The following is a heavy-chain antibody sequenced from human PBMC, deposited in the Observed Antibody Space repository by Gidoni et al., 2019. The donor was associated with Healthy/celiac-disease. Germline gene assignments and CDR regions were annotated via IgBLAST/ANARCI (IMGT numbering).Heavy chain of an antibody. J-gene: IGHJ4*02. CDR1: GGSISSYY. V-gene: IGHV4-59*01. CDR3: ARDQGGATDY. Sequence: QVQLQESGPGLVKPSETLSLTCTVSGGSISSYYWSWIRQPPGKGLEWIGYNYYSGSTNYNPSLKSRVTISVDTSKNQFSLKLSSVTAADTAVYYCARDQGGATDYWGQGTLVTVSS. D-gene: IGHD1-26*01. CDR2: NYYSGST.